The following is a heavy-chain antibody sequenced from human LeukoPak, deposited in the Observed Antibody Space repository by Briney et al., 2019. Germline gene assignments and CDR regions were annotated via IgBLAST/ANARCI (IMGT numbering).Heavy chain of an antibody. Sequence: GASVKVSCRASGHTFTGYYMYWVRQAPGQGLGWMGWINSNTGGTNYAQKFQGRVTMTRDTSISTAYMELSRLRSDDAAVYYCARGTGWYTPMDYWGQGTLVTVSS. V-gene: IGHV1-2*02. CDR1: GHTFTGYY. J-gene: IGHJ4*02. CDR3: ARGTGWYTPMDY. CDR2: INSNTGGT. D-gene: IGHD6-19*01.